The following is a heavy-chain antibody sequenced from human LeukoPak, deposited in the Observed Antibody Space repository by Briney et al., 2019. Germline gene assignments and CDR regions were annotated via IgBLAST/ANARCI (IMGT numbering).Heavy chain of an antibody. CDR1: GFTFSHYA. V-gene: IGHV3-30-3*01. D-gene: IGHD6-13*01. CDR2: ISYDGSNI. CDR3: ARDRAAAPWGYFDY. Sequence: GRSLRLSCEASGFTFSHYAMHWVRQSPGKGLEWVALISYDGSNIQYADSVKGRFTISRDNSKNTLYLQMNTLRTEDTALYYCARDRAAAPWGYFDYWGQGTLVTVSS. J-gene: IGHJ4*02.